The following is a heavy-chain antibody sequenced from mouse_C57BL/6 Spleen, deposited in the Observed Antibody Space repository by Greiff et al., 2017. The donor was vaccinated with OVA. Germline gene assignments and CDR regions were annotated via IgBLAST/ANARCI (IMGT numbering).Heavy chain of an antibody. D-gene: IGHD2-3*01. CDR3: ARSDYDGYNVGAMDY. CDR2: INPRSGYT. Sequence: VQLQQSGAELARPGASVKMSCKASGYTFASYTMHWVKQRPGQGLEWIGYINPRSGYTKYNQKFKDKATLTVDKSSSTAYMQQSSLTSENSAVYYCARSDYDGYNVGAMDYWGQGTSVTVSS. J-gene: IGHJ4*01. V-gene: IGHV1-4*01. CDR1: GYTFASYT.